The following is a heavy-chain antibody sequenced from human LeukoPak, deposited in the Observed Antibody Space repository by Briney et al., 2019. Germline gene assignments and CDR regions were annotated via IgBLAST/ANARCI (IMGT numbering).Heavy chain of an antibody. CDR2: MNPNSGNT. V-gene: IGHV1-8*01. Sequence: ASVKVSSKASGYTFTIYDINWVRQATGQGLEWMGWMNPNSGNTGYAQKFQGRVTMTRNTSISTAYMELSSLRSEDTAVYYCARAFEYCSSTSCYEGVYYYYGMDVWGQGTTVTVCS. J-gene: IGHJ6*02. D-gene: IGHD2-2*01. CDR1: GYTFTIYD. CDR3: ARAFEYCSSTSCYEGVYYYYGMDV.